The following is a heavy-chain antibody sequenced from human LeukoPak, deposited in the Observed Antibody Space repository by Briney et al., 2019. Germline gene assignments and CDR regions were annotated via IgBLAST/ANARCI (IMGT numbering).Heavy chain of an antibody. J-gene: IGHJ4*02. D-gene: IGHD4-17*01. CDR1: GFTFSSYS. V-gene: IGHV3-48*02. CDR2: ISNSSSTI. Sequence: GGSLRLSCAASGFTFSSYSMNWVRQAPGKGLEWVSYISNSSSTIYYADSVKGRFTISRDNAKNSLYLQMNSLRDEDTAVYYCARDPLYEDYGDYVSSGDWGQGTLVTVSS. CDR3: ARDPLYEDYGDYVSSGD.